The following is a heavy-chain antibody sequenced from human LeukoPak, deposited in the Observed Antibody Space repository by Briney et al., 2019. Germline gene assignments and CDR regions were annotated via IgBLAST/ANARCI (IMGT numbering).Heavy chain of an antibody. D-gene: IGHD4-17*01. V-gene: IGHV4-34*01. CDR3: ARASHQQTMVTATQGHAFDI. J-gene: IGHJ3*02. CDR2: INHSGST. Sequence: TPSETLSLTCAVYGGSFSGYYWSWIRQPPGKGLEWIGEINHSGSTNYNPSLKSRVTISVDTSKNQFSLKLSSVTAADTAVYYCARASHQQTMVTATQGHAFDIWGQGTMVTVSS. CDR1: GGSFSGYY.